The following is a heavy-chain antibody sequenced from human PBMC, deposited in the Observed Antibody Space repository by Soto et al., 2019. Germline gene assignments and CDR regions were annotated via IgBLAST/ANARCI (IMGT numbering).Heavy chain of an antibody. J-gene: IGHJ3*02. Sequence: VGSLRLSCAASGFTFSSYWMHWVRQAPGKGLVWVSRINSDGSSTSYADSVKGRFTISRDNAKNTLYLQMNSLRAEDTAVYYCAISLTVTTTPGAFDIWGQGTMVTVSS. CDR3: AISLTVTTTPGAFDI. CDR2: INSDGSST. D-gene: IGHD4-4*01. V-gene: IGHV3-74*01. CDR1: GFTFSSYW.